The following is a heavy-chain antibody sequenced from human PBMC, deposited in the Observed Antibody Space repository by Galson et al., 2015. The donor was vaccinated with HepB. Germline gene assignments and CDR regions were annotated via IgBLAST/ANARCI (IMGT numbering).Heavy chain of an antibody. Sequence: SLRLSCAASGFTFSSCAMHWVRQAPGKGLEWVAVISYDGSNKYYADSVKGRFTISRDNSKNTLYLQMNSLRAEDTAVYYCARDPEDIVVVPAAIRYYYYYMDVWGKGTTVTVSS. CDR2: ISYDGSNK. V-gene: IGHV3-30*04. CDR1: GFTFSSCA. D-gene: IGHD2-2*01. J-gene: IGHJ6*03. CDR3: ARDPEDIVVVPAAIRYYYYYMDV.